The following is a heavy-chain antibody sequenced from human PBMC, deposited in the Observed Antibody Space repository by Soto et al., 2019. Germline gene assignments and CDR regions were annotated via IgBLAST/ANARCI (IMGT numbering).Heavy chain of an antibody. Sequence: QVQLVESGGGVVQPGRSLRLSCAASGFTFSSYGMHWVRQAPGKGLEWVAGIWYDGSNKYYADSVKGRFTISRDNSKNKLYLQINILKAENTDVYYCARELRYSYDSSGYYGSAFDIWGQGTMVTVSS. J-gene: IGHJ3*02. D-gene: IGHD3-22*01. CDR1: GFTFSSYG. CDR3: ARELRYSYDSSGYYGSAFDI. CDR2: IWYDGSNK. V-gene: IGHV3-33*01.